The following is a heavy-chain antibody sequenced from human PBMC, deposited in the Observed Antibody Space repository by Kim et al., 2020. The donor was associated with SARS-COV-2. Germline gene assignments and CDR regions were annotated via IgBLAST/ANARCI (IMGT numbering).Heavy chain of an antibody. CDR2: ISAYNGNT. D-gene: IGHD3-16*01. V-gene: IGHV1-18*01. CDR3: ARSRVYGGNFGGFSSYWYFDL. J-gene: IGHJ2*01. Sequence: ASVKVSCKASGYTFTSYGISWVRQAPGQGLEWMGWISAYNGNTNYAQKLQGRVTMTTDTSTSTAYMELRSLRSDDTAVYYCARSRVYGGNFGGFSSYWYFDLWGRGTLVTVSS. CDR1: GYTFTSYG.